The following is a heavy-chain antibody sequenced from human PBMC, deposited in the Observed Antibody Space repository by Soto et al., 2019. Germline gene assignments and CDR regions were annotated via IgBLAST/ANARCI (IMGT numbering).Heavy chain of an antibody. CDR3: ARGYRSDESCYTGDY. CDR2: MNPDSGVT. Sequence: AAVKVGCRASGYTCRIYEITSVRQVAGQGLEWMGWMNPDSGVTGYAQMFQGRVTMTSDTSISTAYMELSSLEFEDTAIYYCARGYRSDESCYTGDYWGKGTLVTAS. CDR1: GYTCRIYE. J-gene: IGHJ4*02. V-gene: IGHV1-8*01. D-gene: IGHD2-15*01.